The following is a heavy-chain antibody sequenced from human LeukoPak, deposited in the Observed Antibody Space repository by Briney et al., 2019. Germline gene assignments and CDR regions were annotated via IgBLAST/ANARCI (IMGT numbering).Heavy chain of an antibody. Sequence: GGSLRLSCAASGFTINSYAMSWVRQAPGKGLEWVSRIICSGGSTYYADSVKGRFTISRDNSMNTLYLQMNSLRGEDTAVYYCAKARADGSGYSNWGQGTLVTVSS. CDR1: GFTINSYA. V-gene: IGHV3-23*01. J-gene: IGHJ4*02. CDR3: AKARADGSGYSN. CDR2: IICSGGST. D-gene: IGHD3-22*01.